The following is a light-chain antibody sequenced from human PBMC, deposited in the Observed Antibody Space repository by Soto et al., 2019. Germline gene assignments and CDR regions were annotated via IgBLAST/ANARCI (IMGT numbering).Light chain of an antibody. V-gene: IGKV1-17*01. J-gene: IGKJ2*01. Sequence: DIKMTQSPSSLPASVGDIVTIICRASQGIRNDLGWYQQKPGKAPKRLIYAASSLDGGVPSRFSGSGSGTEFSLTSSSLQPEDFATYYCLQHNTYPYTFGQGTKLEIK. CDR1: QGIRND. CDR3: LQHNTYPYT. CDR2: AAS.